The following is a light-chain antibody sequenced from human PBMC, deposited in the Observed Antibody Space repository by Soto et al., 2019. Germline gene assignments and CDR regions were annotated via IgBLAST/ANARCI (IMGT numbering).Light chain of an antibody. CDR3: QQRSSWPPTIT. CDR1: QSVSTK. J-gene: IGKJ5*01. CDR2: DAS. Sequence: ERVMTQSPATLSLSPGERATLSCRSSQSVSTKLAWYQQRPGQAPRLLIYDASSRATGIPPRFSGSGSGTDFTLTISSLEPEDFAVYYCQQRSSWPPTITFGQGTRLEIK. V-gene: IGKV3-11*01.